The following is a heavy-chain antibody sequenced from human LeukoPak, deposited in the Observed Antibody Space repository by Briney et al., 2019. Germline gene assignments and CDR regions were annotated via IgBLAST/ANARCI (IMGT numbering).Heavy chain of an antibody. V-gene: IGHV4-34*01. D-gene: IGHD2-2*01. J-gene: IGHJ5*02. CDR3: ARVKGYQLPDNWFDP. CDR1: GGSFSGYY. Sequence: SETLSLTCAVYGGSFSGYYWSWIRQPPGKGLEWIGEINHSRSTNYNPSLKSRVTISVDTSKNQFSLKLSSVTAADTAVYYCARVKGYQLPDNWFDPWGQGTLVTVSS. CDR2: INHSRST.